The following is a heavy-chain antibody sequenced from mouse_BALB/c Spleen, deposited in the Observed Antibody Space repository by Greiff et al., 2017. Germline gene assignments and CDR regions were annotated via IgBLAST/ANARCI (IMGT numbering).Heavy chain of an antibody. J-gene: IGHJ4*01. D-gene: IGHD2-1*01. CDR3: ARGNYGYYAMDY. V-gene: IGHV5-17*02. CDR2: ISSGSSTI. CDR1: GFTFSSFG. Sequence: EVHLVESGGGLVQPGGSRKLSCAASGFTFSSFGMHWVRQAPEKGLEWVAYISSGSSTIYYADTVKGRFTISRDNPKNTLFLQMTSLRSEDTAMYYCARGNYGYYAMDYWGQGTSVTVSS.